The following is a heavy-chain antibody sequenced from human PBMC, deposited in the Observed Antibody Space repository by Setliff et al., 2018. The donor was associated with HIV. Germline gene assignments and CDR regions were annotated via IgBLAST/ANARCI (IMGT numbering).Heavy chain of an antibody. CDR2: IRSKAYGGTT. CDR3: GTGSQSSGYRTSFLDV. V-gene: IGHV3-49*04. CDR1: GFTFGDYA. J-gene: IGHJ6*04. Sequence: GSLRLSCTASGFTFGDYAMSWVRQAPGKGLEWVGFIRSKAYGGTTDYAAPVRGRFTISRDDSKNTLYLQMGSLKTEDTAVYYCGTGSQSSGYRTSFLDVWGKGTTVTVSS. D-gene: IGHD3-22*01.